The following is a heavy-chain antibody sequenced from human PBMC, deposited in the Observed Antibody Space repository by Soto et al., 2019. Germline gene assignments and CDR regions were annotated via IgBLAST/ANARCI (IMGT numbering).Heavy chain of an antibody. Sequence: PGGSLRLSCAASGFTVSSNYMSWVRQAPGKGLEWVSVIYSGGSTYYADSVKGRFTISRDNSKNTLYLQMNSLRAEDTAVYYCARDIRIGGAKGYYFDYWGQGTLVTVSS. J-gene: IGHJ4*02. CDR1: GFTVSSNY. CDR3: ARDIRIGGAKGYYFDY. D-gene: IGHD1-26*01. V-gene: IGHV3-53*01. CDR2: IYSGGST.